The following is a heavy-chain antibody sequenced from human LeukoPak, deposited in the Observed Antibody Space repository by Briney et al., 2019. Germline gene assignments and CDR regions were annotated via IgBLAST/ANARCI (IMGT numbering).Heavy chain of an antibody. CDR2: INPYNGNT. D-gene: IGHD3-22*01. J-gene: IGHJ4*02. Sequence: ASVTVSCKTSGYTFNYYGITWVRQAPGQGLEWMAWINPYNGNTNYAQSLQGRATVTTDTSTSTAYMELRSLRSDDTAIYYCARPDSGGYFSFDSWGQGTQVTVSS. CDR1: GYTFNYYG. CDR3: ARPDSGGYFSFDS. V-gene: IGHV1-18*01.